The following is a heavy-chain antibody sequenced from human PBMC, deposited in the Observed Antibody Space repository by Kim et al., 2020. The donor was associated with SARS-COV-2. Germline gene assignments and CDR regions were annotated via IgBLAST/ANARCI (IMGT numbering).Heavy chain of an antibody. CDR2: ISYDGSNK. J-gene: IGHJ6*02. D-gene: IGHD3-22*01. Sequence: GGSLRLSCAASGFTFSSYAMHWVRQAPGKGLEWVAVISYDGSNKYYADSVKGRFTISRDNSKNTLYLQMNSLRAEDTAVYYCARDLGEVHYYDSSGYYYYGMDVWGQGTTVTVSS. CDR1: GFTFSSYA. CDR3: ARDLGEVHYYDSSGYYYYGMDV. V-gene: IGHV3-30*04.